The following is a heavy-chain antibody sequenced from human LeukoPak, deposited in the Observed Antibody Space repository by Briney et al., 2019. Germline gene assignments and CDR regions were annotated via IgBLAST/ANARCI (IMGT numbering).Heavy chain of an antibody. Sequence: SGGSLRLSCAASGFTFSSYSMNWVRQAPGKGLEWVSYISSSSSTTYYADSVKGRFTISRDNAKNSLYLQMNSLRAEDTAVYYCAREGCSGGSCYWRFDYWGQGTLVTVSS. D-gene: IGHD2-15*01. V-gene: IGHV3-48*01. CDR3: AREGCSGGSCYWRFDY. CDR2: ISSSSSTT. CDR1: GFTFSSYS. J-gene: IGHJ4*02.